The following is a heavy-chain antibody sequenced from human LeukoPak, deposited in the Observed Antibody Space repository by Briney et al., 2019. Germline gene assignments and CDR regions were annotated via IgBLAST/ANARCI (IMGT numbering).Heavy chain of an antibody. V-gene: IGHV3-21*01. D-gene: IGHD5-18*01. CDR2: ISSSSSYI. Sequence: PGGSLRLSCAASGSTFSSYSMNWVRQAPGRGLEWVSSISSSSSYIYYADSVKGRFTISRDNAKNSLYLQMNSLRAEDTAVYYCARLNTAMGAIDYWGQGTLVTVSS. J-gene: IGHJ4*02. CDR1: GSTFSSYS. CDR3: ARLNTAMGAIDY.